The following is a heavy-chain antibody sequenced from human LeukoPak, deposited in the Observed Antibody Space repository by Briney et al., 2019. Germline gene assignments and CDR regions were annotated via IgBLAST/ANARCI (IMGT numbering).Heavy chain of an antibody. CDR2: IKQDGSEK. V-gene: IGHV3-7*01. D-gene: IGHD3-22*01. J-gene: IGHJ4*02. CDR1: GFTFSSYW. CDR3: ARGDSSGYQRNTKLDY. Sequence: PGGSLRLSCAASGFTFSSYWMSWVHQAPGKGLEWVANIKQDGSEKYYVDSVKGRFTISRDNAKNSLYLQMNSLRAGDTAVYYCARGDSSGYQRNTKLDYWGQGTLITVSS.